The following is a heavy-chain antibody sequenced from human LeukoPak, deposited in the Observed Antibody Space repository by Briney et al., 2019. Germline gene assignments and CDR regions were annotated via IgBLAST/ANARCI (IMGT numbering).Heavy chain of an antibody. CDR1: GYTFTGYY. V-gene: IGHV1-2*02. CDR2: INPNSGGT. D-gene: IGHD2-2*01. J-gene: IGHJ4*02. CDR3: ARVSTSCCYEIDY. Sequence: GASVKVSCKASGYTFTGYYMHQVRQAPGQGLEWMGWINPNSGGTNYAQKLQGRVTMTRDTSISTAYMELSRLRSDDTAVYYCARVSTSCCYEIDYWGQGTLVTVSS.